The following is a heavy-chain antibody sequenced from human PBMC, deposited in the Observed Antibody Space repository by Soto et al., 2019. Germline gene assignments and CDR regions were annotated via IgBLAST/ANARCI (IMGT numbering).Heavy chain of an antibody. J-gene: IGHJ6*02. CDR2: ISGTADST. Sequence: EVQLLESGGGFIHPGGSLRLSCAASGFSFSSFAMNWVRQAPGEGLEWGSIISGTADSTFYADSVKGRLTISRDNSKSTLYLQINSLRAEDTAVYYCAKTRGAMIYAISVYGMDVWGQGTTVTVSS. V-gene: IGHV3-23*01. CDR1: GFSFSSFA. CDR3: AKTRGAMIYAISVYGMDV. D-gene: IGHD2-8*01.